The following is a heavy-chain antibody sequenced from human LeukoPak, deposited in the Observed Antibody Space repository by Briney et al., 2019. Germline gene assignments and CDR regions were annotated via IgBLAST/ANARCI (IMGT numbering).Heavy chain of an antibody. CDR3: ARDRPGRYCSTISCYSASPFDP. V-gene: IGHV1-8*01. CDR1: GYTFTSYD. D-gene: IGHD2-2*02. J-gene: IGHJ5*02. Sequence: ASVKVSCKASGYTFTSYDINWVRQATGQGLERMGWMNPNSGNTGYAQKFQGRVTITRNTSISTAYMELSSLRSEDTAVYYCARDRPGRYCSTISCYSASPFDPWGQGTLVTVSS. CDR2: MNPNSGNT.